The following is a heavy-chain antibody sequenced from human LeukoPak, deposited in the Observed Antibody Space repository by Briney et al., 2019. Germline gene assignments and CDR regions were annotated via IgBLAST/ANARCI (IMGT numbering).Heavy chain of an antibody. CDR2: ISSSSSYI. Sequence: GGSLRLPCAASGFTFSSYSMNWVRQAPGKGLEWVSSISSSSSYIYYADSVKGRFTISRDNAKNSLYLQMNSLRAEDTAVYYCARDDIVVVVAAQGYAFDIWGQGTMVTVSS. CDR3: ARDDIVVVVAAQGYAFDI. J-gene: IGHJ3*02. CDR1: GFTFSSYS. D-gene: IGHD2-15*01. V-gene: IGHV3-21*01.